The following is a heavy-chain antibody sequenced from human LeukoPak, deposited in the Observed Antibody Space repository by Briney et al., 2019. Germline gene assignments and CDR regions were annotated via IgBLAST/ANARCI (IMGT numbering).Heavy chain of an antibody. J-gene: IGHJ4*01. CDR1: GFTFSNYA. CDR2: ITSSGGST. V-gene: IGHV3-23*01. Sequence: HPGGSLRLSCAASGFTFSNYAMTWVRQAPGEGLEWVSTITSSGGSTFYADTVKGRFTISRDNSNNILYLQMNSLRAEDTAVFFCAFPGLASGWYWGRGALVTVSS. CDR3: AFPGLASGWY. D-gene: IGHD6-19*01.